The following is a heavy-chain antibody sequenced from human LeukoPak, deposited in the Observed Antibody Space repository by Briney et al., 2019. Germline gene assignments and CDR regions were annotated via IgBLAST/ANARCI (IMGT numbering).Heavy chain of an antibody. D-gene: IGHD1-20*01. CDR3: ARSYNWNYYYYYMDV. J-gene: IGHJ6*03. V-gene: IGHV4-4*07. CDR1: GGSISSYY. CDR2: IYTSGST. Sequence: SETLSLTCTVSGGSISSYYWSWIRQPAGKGLEWIGRIYTSGSTNYNPSLKSRVTMSVDTSKNQFSLKLSSVTAADTAVNYCARSYNWNYYYYYMDVWGKGTTVTVSS.